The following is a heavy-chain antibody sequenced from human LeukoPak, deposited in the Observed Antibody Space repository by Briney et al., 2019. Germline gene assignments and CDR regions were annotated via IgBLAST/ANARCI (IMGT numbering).Heavy chain of an antibody. CDR3: ARGVYDYVWGSYRYYFDY. CDR2: IYYSGST. Sequence: SETLSLTCTVSGGSISSYYWSWIRQPPGKGLEWIGYIYYSGSTYYNPSLKSRVTISVDTSKNQFSLKLSSVTAADTAVYYCARGVYDYVWGSYRYYFDYWGQGTLVTVSS. V-gene: IGHV4-59*12. J-gene: IGHJ4*02. CDR1: GGSISSYY. D-gene: IGHD3-16*02.